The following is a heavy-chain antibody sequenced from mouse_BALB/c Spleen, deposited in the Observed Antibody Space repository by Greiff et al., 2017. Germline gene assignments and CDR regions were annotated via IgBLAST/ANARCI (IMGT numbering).Heavy chain of an antibody. CDR2: IDPETGGT. V-gene: IGHV1-15*01. J-gene: IGHJ3*01. CDR3: TRWGCAY. Sequence: VQLHQSGAELVRPGASVTLSCKASGYTFTDYEMHWVKQTPVHGLEWIGAIDPETGGTAYNQKFKGKATLTADKSSSTAYMELRSLTSEDSAVYYCTRWGCAYWGQGTLVTVSA. CDR1: GYTFTDYE.